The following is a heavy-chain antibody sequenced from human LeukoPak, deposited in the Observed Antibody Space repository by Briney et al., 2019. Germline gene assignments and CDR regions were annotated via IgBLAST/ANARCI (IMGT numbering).Heavy chain of an antibody. CDR3: ARGRTDYFDY. D-gene: IGHD1-14*01. CDR2: IYHSGST. CDR1: GYSISSGYY. J-gene: IGHJ4*02. Sequence: SETLSLTCTVSGYSISSGYYWGWIRQPPGKGLEWIGSIYHSGSTYYNPSLKSRVTISADTSKNQFSLKLSSVTAADTAVYYCARGRTDYFDYWGQGTLVTVSS. V-gene: IGHV4-38-2*02.